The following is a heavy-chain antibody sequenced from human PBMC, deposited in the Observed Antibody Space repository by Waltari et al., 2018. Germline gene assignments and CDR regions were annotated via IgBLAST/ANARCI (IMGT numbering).Heavy chain of an antibody. D-gene: IGHD2-15*01. CDR1: W. J-gene: IGHJ4*02. V-gene: IGHV4-4*02. Sequence: WWSWVRQSPDKGLEWIGQVHRNGRTNYNPSLASRAIVSLDSSMNQFSLRILLATAADTAVYYCARDLGRGLFLDSWGQGTLVTVSP. CDR2: VHRNGRT. CDR3: ARDLGRGLFLDS.